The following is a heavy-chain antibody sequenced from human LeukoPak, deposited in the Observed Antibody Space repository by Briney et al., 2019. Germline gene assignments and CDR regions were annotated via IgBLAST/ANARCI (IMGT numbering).Heavy chain of an antibody. Sequence: ASVKVSCKVSGYTLTKLSMHWVRQAPGKGLEWMGGFDPEDGETIYAQKFQGIFTMTEDTSTDTAYMELSSLTSEDTAVYYCATADYYDSGSPLPWGQGTLVIVSS. D-gene: IGHD3-10*01. CDR1: GYTLTKLS. V-gene: IGHV1-24*01. CDR3: ATADYYDSGSPLP. CDR2: FDPEDGET. J-gene: IGHJ4*02.